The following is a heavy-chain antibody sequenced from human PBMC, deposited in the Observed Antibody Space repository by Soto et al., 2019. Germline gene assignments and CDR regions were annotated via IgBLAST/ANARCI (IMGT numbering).Heavy chain of an antibody. J-gene: IGHJ6*02. D-gene: IGHD3-3*01. Sequence: ASVKVSCKASGDTFTSYYLHWVRQAPGQGLDWMGKIYPSSGSTSYAQKFQGRVTVTGDTSTNTVYMELSSLRSEDTAVYYCARALYYDFWSGYRSQYYYYGMDVWGQGTTVTVSS. CDR1: GDTFTSYY. V-gene: IGHV1-46*01. CDR2: IYPSSGST. CDR3: ARALYYDFWSGYRSQYYYYGMDV.